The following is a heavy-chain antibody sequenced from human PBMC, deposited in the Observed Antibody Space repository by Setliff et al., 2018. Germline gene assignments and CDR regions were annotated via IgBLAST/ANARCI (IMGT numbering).Heavy chain of an antibody. J-gene: IGHJ4*02. CDR1: GASLNSGTYY. CDR3: ARTGTYRYFDY. CDR2: IYYRGDA. V-gene: IGHV4-39*01. D-gene: IGHD1-1*01. Sequence: SETLSLTCTVSGASLNSGTYYWGWIRQPPGKGLEWIGRIYYRGDAYYNPSLKGRLTISVDTAQNQFSLRLTSVTAADTAVYYCARTGTYRYFDYWGQGALVTVSS.